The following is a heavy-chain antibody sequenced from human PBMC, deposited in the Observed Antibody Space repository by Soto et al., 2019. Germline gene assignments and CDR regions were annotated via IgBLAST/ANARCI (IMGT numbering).Heavy chain of an antibody. Sequence: QVQLQESGPGLVKPSQTLSLTCTVSGGSISSGDYYWSWIRQPPGKGLEWIGYIYYSGSTYYNPSLKSRVTRSVDPSTHQFSLKLSSVTAADTAVYYCASNSYGYALYDYWGQGTLVTVSS. CDR3: ASNSYGYALYDY. CDR2: IYYSGST. CDR1: GGSISSGDYY. V-gene: IGHV4-30-4*01. D-gene: IGHD5-18*01. J-gene: IGHJ4*02.